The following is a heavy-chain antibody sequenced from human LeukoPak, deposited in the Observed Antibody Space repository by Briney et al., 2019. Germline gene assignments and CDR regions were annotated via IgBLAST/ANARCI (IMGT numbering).Heavy chain of an antibody. V-gene: IGHV1-46*01. Sequence: ASVKVSCKASGYTLTNYYMHWVRQAPGQGLEWMGIINPSGGSTTYAQKFQGRLTMTRDTSTSTVYMELSSLTSEVTAVYYCAREGSVWFKDYWGQGTLSPSPQ. CDR2: INPSGGST. J-gene: IGHJ4*02. CDR1: GYTLTNYY. D-gene: IGHD3-10*01. CDR3: AREGSVWFKDY.